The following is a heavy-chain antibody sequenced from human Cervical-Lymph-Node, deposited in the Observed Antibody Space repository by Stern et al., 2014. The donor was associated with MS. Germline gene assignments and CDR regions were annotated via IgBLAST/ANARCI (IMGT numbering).Heavy chain of an antibody. Sequence: QITLKESGPTLVKPTQTLTLTCTFSGFSLTTGGVGVGWVRQPPGQALEWLALIYWDDDKPYSPSQKSRLTITKDTSKNQVVLTMTNMDPVDTATYYCAHTPYYYDSSGYYLSVFDNWGQGILVTVSS. CDR2: IYWDDDK. D-gene: IGHD3-22*01. CDR3: AHTPYYYDSSGYYLSVFDN. CDR1: GFSLTTGGVG. V-gene: IGHV2-5*02. J-gene: IGHJ4*02.